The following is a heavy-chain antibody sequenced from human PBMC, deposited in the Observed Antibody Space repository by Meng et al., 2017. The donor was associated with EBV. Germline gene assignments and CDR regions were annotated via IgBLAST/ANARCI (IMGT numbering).Heavy chain of an antibody. J-gene: IGHJ4*02. V-gene: IGHV7-4-1*01. CDR1: GYTFRNYA. CDR3: ARGVEENGSHYPFDS. D-gene: IGHD1-1*01. CDR2: INTYSGKA. Sequence: QGQRVQRGLEWKRPGASVKVSCKAVGYTFRNYAINGRRQVPGQGVEGMGWINTYSGKATFAQGFTGRFVFSLDTPVTTAHLQIRGLKTEDSAVYYCARGVEENGSHYPFDSWGQGTLVTVSS.